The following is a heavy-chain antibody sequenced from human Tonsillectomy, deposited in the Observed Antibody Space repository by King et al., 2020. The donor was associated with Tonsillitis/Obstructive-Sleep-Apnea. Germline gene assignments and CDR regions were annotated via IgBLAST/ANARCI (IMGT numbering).Heavy chain of an antibody. D-gene: IGHD3-9*01. Sequence: VQLVESGGGLVQPGGSLRLSCAASGFTFSSYDMLWVRQPTGKGLEWVSAIGSAGDTYYPGSVKGRFTISRENVKNYLYLQMNSLRAGDTAVYYCARLDYYILTGDYYGMDVWGQGTTVTVSS. J-gene: IGHJ6*02. V-gene: IGHV3-13*01. CDR2: IGSAGDT. CDR3: ARLDYYILTGDYYGMDV. CDR1: GFTFSSYD.